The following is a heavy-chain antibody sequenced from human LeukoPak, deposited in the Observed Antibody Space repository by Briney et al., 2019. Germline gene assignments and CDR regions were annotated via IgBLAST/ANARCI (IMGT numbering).Heavy chain of an antibody. CDR2: INWNGGRA. D-gene: IGHD1-26*01. V-gene: IGHV3-20*04. CDR3: VRDRGGTYMYFQH. Sequence: GGSLRLSCAASGFTFDDYGMSWVRQAPGKGLEWVSGINWNGGRAGHADSVKGRFTISGDNAKNSLFLQMNSLRAEDTALYYCVRDRGGTYMYFQHWGQGTLVTVSS. J-gene: IGHJ1*01. CDR1: GFTFDDYG.